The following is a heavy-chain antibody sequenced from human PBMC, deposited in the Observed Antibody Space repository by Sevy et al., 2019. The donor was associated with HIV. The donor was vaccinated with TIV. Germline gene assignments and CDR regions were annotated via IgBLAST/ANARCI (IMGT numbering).Heavy chain of an antibody. J-gene: IGHJ4*02. D-gene: IGHD2-15*01. Sequence: SETLSLTCTVSGGSISSYYWSWIRQPPGKGLEWIGYIYYSGSTNYNPSLKSRATISVDTSKNQFSLKLSSVTAADTAVYYCAREDRYCSGGSCYPLYFDYWGQGTLVTVSS. CDR2: IYYSGST. V-gene: IGHV4-59*01. CDR3: AREDRYCSGGSCYPLYFDY. CDR1: GGSISSYY.